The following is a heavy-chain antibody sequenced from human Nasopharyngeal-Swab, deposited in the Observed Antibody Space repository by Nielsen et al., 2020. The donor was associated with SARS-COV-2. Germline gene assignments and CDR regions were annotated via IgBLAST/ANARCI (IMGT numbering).Heavy chain of an antibody. J-gene: IGHJ6*02. V-gene: IGHV1-18*01. CDR2: ISAYNGNT. D-gene: IGHD3-22*01. Sequence: ASVKVFCKASGYTFIIYGISWVRQATGQGIEWMGWISAYNGNTNYVQKLQGRVTMTTDTSTSTAYMELRSLRSDDTAVYYCARDHHYYDSSGYYTYYYYGMDVWGQGTTVTVSS. CDR3: ARDHHYYDSSGYYTYYYYGMDV. CDR1: GYTFIIYG.